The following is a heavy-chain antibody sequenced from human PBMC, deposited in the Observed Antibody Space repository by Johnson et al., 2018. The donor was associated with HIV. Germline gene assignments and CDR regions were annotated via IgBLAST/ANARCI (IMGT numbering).Heavy chain of an antibody. CDR2: ISSGGSTK. J-gene: IGHJ3*02. D-gene: IGHD1-26*01. CDR3: AVNSGNYYVYAFDI. CDR1: GFTFSHNW. V-gene: IGHV3-11*01. Sequence: QVQLVESGGDLVQPGGSLRLSCIGSGFTFSHNWMSWIRQAPGKGLEWISYISSGGSTKYYADSVKGRFTISRDNAKNSLYLQMNSLRAEDTALYYCAVNSGNYYVYAFDIWGQGTLVTVSS.